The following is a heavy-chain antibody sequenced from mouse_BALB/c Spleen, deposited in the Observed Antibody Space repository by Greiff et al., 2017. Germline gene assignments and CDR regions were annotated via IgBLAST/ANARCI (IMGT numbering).Heavy chain of an antibody. CDR3: ARHGGLGGGDAWFAY. Sequence: EVMLVESGGGLVKLGGSLKLSCAASGFTFSSYYMSWVRQTPEKRLELVAAINSNGGSTYYPDTVKGRFTISRDNAKNTLYLQMSSLKSEDTALYYCARHGGLGGGDAWFAYWGQGTLVTVSA. V-gene: IGHV5-6-2*01. D-gene: IGHD1-1*02. CDR2: INSNGGST. J-gene: IGHJ3*01. CDR1: GFTFSSYY.